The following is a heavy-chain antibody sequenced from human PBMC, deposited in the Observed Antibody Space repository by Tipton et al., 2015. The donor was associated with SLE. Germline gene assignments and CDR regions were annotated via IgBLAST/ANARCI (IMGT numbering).Heavy chain of an antibody. CDR2: INHSGST. CDR3: ARRSLLPRYFDY. V-gene: IGHV4-34*01. J-gene: IGHJ4*02. CDR1: GGSFSGYY. Sequence: TLSLTCAVYGGSFSGYYWSWIRQPPGKGLEWIGEINHSGSTNCNPSLKSRVTISVDTSKNQFSLKLSSVTAADTAVYYCARRSLLPRYFDYWGQGTLVTVSS. D-gene: IGHD2-15*01.